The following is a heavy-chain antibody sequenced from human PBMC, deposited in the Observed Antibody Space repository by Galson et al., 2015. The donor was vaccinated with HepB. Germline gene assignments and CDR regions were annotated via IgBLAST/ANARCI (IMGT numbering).Heavy chain of an antibody. CDR1: GYSFTSYW. D-gene: IGHD6-19*01. V-gene: IGHV5-51*01. J-gene: IGHJ3*02. Sequence: QSGAEVKKPGESLKISCKGSGYSFTSYWIGWVRQMPGKGLEWMGIIYPGDSDTRYGPSFQGQVTISADKSISTAYLQWSSLKASDTAMYYCARQPREQWLVCAFDIWGQGTMVTVSS. CDR3: ARQPREQWLVCAFDI. CDR2: IYPGDSDT.